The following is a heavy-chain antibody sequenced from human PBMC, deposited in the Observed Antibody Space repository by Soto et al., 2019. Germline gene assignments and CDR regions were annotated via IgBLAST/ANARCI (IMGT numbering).Heavy chain of an antibody. CDR2: IYSGGRT. J-gene: IGHJ3*02. Sequence: GGSLRLSCAASGFTVSSNYMSWVRQAPGKGLEWVSVIYSGGRTYYADSVKGRFTISRHNSKKTLYLQMNSLRAEDTAVYYCARGGNDAFDIWGQGTMVTVSS. V-gene: IGHV3-53*04. CDR3: ARGGNDAFDI. CDR1: GFTVSSNY.